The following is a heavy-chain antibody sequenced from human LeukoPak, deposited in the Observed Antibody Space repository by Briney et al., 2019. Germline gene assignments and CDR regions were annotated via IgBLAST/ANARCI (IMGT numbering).Heavy chain of an antibody. J-gene: IGHJ4*02. Sequence: SVKVSCKASGGTFSSYAISWVRQAPGQGLEWMGGIIPIFGAANYAQKFQGRVTITADESTSTAYMELSSLRTEDTAVYYCARGAIAAAGTGGYFDYWGQGTLVTVSP. V-gene: IGHV1-69*13. CDR1: GGTFSSYA. D-gene: IGHD6-13*01. CDR2: IIPIFGAA. CDR3: ARGAIAAAGTGGYFDY.